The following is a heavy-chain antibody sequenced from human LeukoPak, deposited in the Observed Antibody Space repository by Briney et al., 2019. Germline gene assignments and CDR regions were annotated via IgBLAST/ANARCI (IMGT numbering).Heavy chain of an antibody. V-gene: IGHV4-61*02. CDR1: GGSISSGSYY. CDR3: ASGEVYVWGNSPYDY. D-gene: IGHD3-16*01. J-gene: IGHJ4*02. Sequence: SSETLSLTCTVSGGSISSGSYYWSWIRQPAGKGLEWIGRIYTSGSTNYNPSLKSRVTMSVDTSKNQFSLKLSSVTAADTAVYYCASGEVYVWGNSPYDYWGQGTLVTVSS. CDR2: IYTSGST.